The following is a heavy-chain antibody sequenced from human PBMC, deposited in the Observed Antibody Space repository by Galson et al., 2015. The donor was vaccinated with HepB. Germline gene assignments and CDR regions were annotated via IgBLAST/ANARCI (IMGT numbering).Heavy chain of an antibody. CDR3: TTRLLWFGESASADY. J-gene: IGHJ4*02. CDR2: IKSKTDGGTT. Sequence: SLRLSCAASGFTFSNAWMSWVRQAPGKGLEWVGRIKSKTDGGTTDYAAPVKGRFTISRDDSKNTLYLQMNSLKTEDTAVYYCTTRLLWFGESASADYWGQGTLVTVSS. D-gene: IGHD3-10*01. CDR1: GFTFSNAW. V-gene: IGHV3-15*01.